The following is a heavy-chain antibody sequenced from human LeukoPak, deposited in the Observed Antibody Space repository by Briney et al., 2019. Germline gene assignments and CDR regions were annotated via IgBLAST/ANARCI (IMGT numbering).Heavy chain of an antibody. V-gene: IGHV3-23*01. CDR2: ISGSGGST. Sequence: GGSLRLSCAASGFTFSSYGMSWVRQAPGKGLEWVSAISGSGGSTYYADSVKGRLTISRDNSKNTLYLQMNSLRAEDTAVYYCAKDHLFLYYESWGQGTMVTVSS. CDR1: GFTFSSYG. J-gene: IGHJ3*01. CDR3: AKDHLFLYYES. D-gene: IGHD1-26*01.